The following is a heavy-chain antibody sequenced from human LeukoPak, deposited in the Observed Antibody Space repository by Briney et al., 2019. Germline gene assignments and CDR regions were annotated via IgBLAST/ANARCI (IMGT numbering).Heavy chain of an antibody. CDR1: GYPFTNYY. V-gene: IGHV1-46*01. CDR2: LNPSGGST. D-gene: IGHD3-16*01. Sequence: ASVKVSCKASGYPFTNYYTHWVRQAPGQGLEWMGLLNPSGGSTVYAQKFQGRVAMTRDMSTSTVYMEVSSLRSEDTAVYYCVTMITSGGVFYFDYWGQGTLVTVSS. J-gene: IGHJ4*02. CDR3: VTMITSGGVFYFDY.